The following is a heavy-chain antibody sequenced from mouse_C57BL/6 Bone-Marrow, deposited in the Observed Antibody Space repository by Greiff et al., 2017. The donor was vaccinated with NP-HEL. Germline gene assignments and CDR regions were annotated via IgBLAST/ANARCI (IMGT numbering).Heavy chain of an antibody. CDR3: AREGYYYTYFDY. D-gene: IGHD1-1*01. J-gene: IGHJ2*01. CDR2: IDPSDSYT. Sequence: QVQLKQPGAELVMPGASVKLSCKASGYPFTSYWMHWVQQRPGQGLEWIGEIDPSDSYTNYNQKFKGKSKLTVDKSSRTTYMLLSSLTTEDSAVYYCAREGYYYTYFDYWGQGTTLTVSS. CDR1: GYPFTSYW. V-gene: IGHV1-69*01.